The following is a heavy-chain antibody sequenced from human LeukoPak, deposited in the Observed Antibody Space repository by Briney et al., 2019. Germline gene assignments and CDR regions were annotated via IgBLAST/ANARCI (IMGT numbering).Heavy chain of an antibody. J-gene: IGHJ5*02. Sequence: GASVKVSCKASGGTFSSYAISWVRQAPGQGLEWMGGIIPICGTANYAQKFQGRVTITTDESTSTAYMELSCLRSEDTAVYYCARVVYSGYDFLSYWFDPWGQGTLVTVSS. CDR3: ARVVYSGYDFLSYWFDP. CDR1: GGTFSSYA. V-gene: IGHV1-69*05. D-gene: IGHD5-12*01. CDR2: IIPICGTA.